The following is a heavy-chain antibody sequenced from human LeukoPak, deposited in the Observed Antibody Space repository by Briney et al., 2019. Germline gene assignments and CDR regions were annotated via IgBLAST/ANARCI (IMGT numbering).Heavy chain of an antibody. CDR3: ARGSYCSGGSCYLNNWFDP. D-gene: IGHD2-15*01. V-gene: IGHV4-4*09. CDR1: GGSISSYY. Sequence: SSETLSLTCTVSGGSISSYYWSWIRQPPGKGLEWIGYIYTSGSTNYNPSLKSRVTISVDTSKNQFSLKLSSVTAADTAVYYCARGSYCSGGSCYLNNWFDPWGQGTLVTVSS. J-gene: IGHJ5*02. CDR2: IYTSGST.